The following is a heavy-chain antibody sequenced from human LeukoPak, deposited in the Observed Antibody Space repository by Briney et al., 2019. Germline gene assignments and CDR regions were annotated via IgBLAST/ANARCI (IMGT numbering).Heavy chain of an antibody. D-gene: IGHD6-13*01. Sequence: SGTLSLTCTVSGGSISSYYWSWIRQPAGKGLEWIGRIDTSGNTNYKPSLKSRVTMSVDTSKNQFSLKLNSVTAADTAVYYCASSHVSISAAGPDNWFDPWGQGTLVTVSS. CDR1: GGSISSYY. V-gene: IGHV4-4*07. CDR3: ASSHVSISAAGPDNWFDP. CDR2: IDTSGNT. J-gene: IGHJ5*02.